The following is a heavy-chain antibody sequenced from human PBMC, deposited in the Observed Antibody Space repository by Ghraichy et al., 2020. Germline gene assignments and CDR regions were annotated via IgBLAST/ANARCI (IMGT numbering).Heavy chain of an antibody. CDR2: IYYSGST. J-gene: IGHJ4*02. Sequence: SETLSLTCTVSGGSVSSGSYYWSWIRQPPGKGLEWIGYIYYSGSTNYNPSLKSRVTISVDTSKNQFSLKLSSVTAADTAVYYCARHGWGYALRPYYFDYWGQGTLVTVSS. CDR3: ARHGWGYALRPYYFDY. D-gene: IGHD3-16*01. V-gene: IGHV4-61*01. CDR1: GGSVSSGSYY.